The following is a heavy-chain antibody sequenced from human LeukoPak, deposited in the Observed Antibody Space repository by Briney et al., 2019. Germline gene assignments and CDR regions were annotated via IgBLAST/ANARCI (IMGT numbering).Heavy chain of an antibody. J-gene: IGHJ5*02. V-gene: IGHV4-39*07. Sequence: SETLSLTCTVSGGSVSSGSYYWSWIRQPPGKGLEWIGEINHSGSTNYNPSLKSRVTTSVDPSKNQVSLKLTSVTAADTAVYYCARVNYYGSGGYYWWFDPWGQGTLVTVSS. CDR2: INHSGST. D-gene: IGHD3-22*01. CDR1: GGSVSSGSYY. CDR3: ARVNYYGSGGYYWWFDP.